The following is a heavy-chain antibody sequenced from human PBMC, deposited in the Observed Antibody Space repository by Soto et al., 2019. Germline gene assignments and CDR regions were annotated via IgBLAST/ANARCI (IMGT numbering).Heavy chain of an antibody. D-gene: IGHD3-10*01. J-gene: IGHJ5*02. CDR2: ISGGGGVST. CDR3: AKDAISMVRGVNNWFDP. CDR1: GFTFSSYA. Sequence: EVQLLESGGGLVQPGGSLTLSCAASGFTFSSYAMTWVRQAPGKGLEWVSGISGGGGVSTYYADSVKGRFTISRDNSMNTLYLQMNRLIAEDTAVYYCAKDAISMVRGVNNWFDPWGQGTLVTVSS. V-gene: IGHV3-23*01.